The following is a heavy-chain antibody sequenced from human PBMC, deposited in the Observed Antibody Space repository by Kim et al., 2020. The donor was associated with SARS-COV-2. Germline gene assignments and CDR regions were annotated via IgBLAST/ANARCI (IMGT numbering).Heavy chain of an antibody. CDR2: ISFGGVT. J-gene: IGHJ4*02. D-gene: IGHD2-2*01. Sequence: GGSLRLSCAASGFTFSNYGVSWVRQAPGKGLEWVSAISFGGVTDYAASVRRRFTTSGDNTKSTVYLQMNSLRAEDTAVYYCAGICGTTSCSDDYWGQGTLVTVSS. V-gene: IGHV3-23*01. CDR3: AGICGTTSCSDDY. CDR1: GFTFSNYG.